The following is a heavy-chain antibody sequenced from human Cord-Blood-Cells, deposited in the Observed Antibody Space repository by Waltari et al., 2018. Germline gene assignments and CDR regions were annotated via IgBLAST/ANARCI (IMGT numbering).Heavy chain of an antibody. D-gene: IGHD3-22*01. Sequence: QVQLVQSGAEVKKPGASVKVSCKASGYTFTSYYMHWVRQAPGQGLEWMGIITPSGGSTSYAQKFQGRVTMTGDTSTSAVYMELSSLRSEDTAVYYCAGTEDDSSNWFRFDPWGQGTLVTVSS. CDR2: ITPSGGST. J-gene: IGHJ5*02. CDR1: GYTFTSYY. V-gene: IGHV1-46*01. CDR3: AGTEDDSSNWFRFDP.